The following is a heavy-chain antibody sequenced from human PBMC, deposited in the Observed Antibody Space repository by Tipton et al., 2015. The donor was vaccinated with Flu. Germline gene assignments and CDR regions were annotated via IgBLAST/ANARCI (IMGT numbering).Heavy chain of an antibody. Sequence: AVSVFTFSRYGMSWVRQAPGKGLEWVGFIRSKAYGGTTEYAASVKGRFTISRDDSKSIAYLQMNSLKTEDTAVYYCTREGYDLWGGAIDYWGQGTLVTVSS. J-gene: IGHJ4*02. V-gene: IGHV3-49*04. CDR1: VFTFSRYG. D-gene: IGHD3-3*01. CDR3: TREGYDLWGGAIDY. CDR2: IRSKAYGGTT.